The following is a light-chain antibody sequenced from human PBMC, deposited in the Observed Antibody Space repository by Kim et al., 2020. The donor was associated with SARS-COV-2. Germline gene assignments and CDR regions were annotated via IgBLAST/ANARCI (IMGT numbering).Light chain of an antibody. V-gene: IGKV3-15*01. J-gene: IGKJ1*01. CDR1: SGVSNN. CDR3: HQYSHWRSWT. Sequence: EIVLTQSPATLSVSPGERATLSCRASSGVSNNLAWYQQKPGQAPRLLMYGASTRATGIPARFSGSGSGTEFTLTISSLQSEDFAVYYCHQYSHWRSWTFGQGTKVDIK. CDR2: GAS.